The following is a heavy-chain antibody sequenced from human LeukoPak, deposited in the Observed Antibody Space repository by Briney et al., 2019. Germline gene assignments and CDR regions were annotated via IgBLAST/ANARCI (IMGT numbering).Heavy chain of an antibody. Sequence: KPSETLSLTCTVSGGPISSYYWSWIRQPPGKGLEGVGDIYYSGSTNYNPSLKSRVTISVDTSKNQFSLKLSSVTAADTAVYYCARDRSSGWYGKYYFDYWGQGTLVTVSS. CDR3: ARDRSSGWYGKYYFDY. J-gene: IGHJ4*02. CDR1: GGPISSYY. CDR2: IYYSGST. V-gene: IGHV4-59*01. D-gene: IGHD6-19*01.